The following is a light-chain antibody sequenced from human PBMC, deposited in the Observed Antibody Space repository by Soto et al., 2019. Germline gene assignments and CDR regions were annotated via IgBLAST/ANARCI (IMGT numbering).Light chain of an antibody. CDR1: QSVSSSY. Sequence: ETVLTHSPGTLSLSPGERATLSCRASQSVSSSYLAWYQQKPGQAPRLLIYGASIRATGIPDRFSGSGSGTDFTLTVSRLEPEDFAVYYCQQYGTSPPYTFGQGTKVDIK. V-gene: IGKV3-20*01. CDR2: GAS. CDR3: QQYGTSPPYT. J-gene: IGKJ2*01.